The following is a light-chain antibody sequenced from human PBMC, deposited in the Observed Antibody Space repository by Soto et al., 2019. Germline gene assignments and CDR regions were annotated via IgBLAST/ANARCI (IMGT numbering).Light chain of an antibody. J-gene: IGKJ1*01. CDR2: DAS. CDR3: QQYNSYS. V-gene: IGKV1-5*01. Sequence: DIQLTQSPSTLSASVGDRVTLTCRASQSLNSRLAWYQQRPGKAPKLLIYDASTLESGVPSRFSGSGSGTEFTLTISSLQPDDFATYYCQQYNSYSFGQGTMA. CDR1: QSLNSR.